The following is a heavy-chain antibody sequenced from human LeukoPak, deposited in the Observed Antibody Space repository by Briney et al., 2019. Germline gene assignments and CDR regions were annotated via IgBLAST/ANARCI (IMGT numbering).Heavy chain of an antibody. D-gene: IGHD3-22*01. CDR2: IYHSGST. CDR3: ARGDYDSSGYRD. V-gene: IGHV4-30-2*01. CDR1: GGPISSGGYS. J-gene: IGHJ4*02. Sequence: TLSLTCAVSGGPISSGGYSWSWIRQPPGKGLEWIGYIYHSGSTYYNPSLKSRVTISVDRSKNQFSLKLSSVTAADTAVYYCARGDYDSSGYRDWGQGTLVTVSS.